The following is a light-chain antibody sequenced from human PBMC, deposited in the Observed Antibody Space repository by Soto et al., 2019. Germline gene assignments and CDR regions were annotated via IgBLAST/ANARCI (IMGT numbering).Light chain of an antibody. CDR3: QQFNGSPLT. CDR2: AAS. J-gene: IGKJ4*01. Sequence: DIQLTQSPSFLSASVGDRVTITCRASQGISSNLAWYQQKPGKAPKLLIYAASTLQSGVPSRFSGSGSGTEFTLTISSLQPEDFATYYCQQFNGSPLTFGGGTNGEIK. CDR1: QGISSN. V-gene: IGKV1-9*01.